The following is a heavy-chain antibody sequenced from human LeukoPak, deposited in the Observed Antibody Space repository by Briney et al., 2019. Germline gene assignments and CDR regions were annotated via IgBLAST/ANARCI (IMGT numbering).Heavy chain of an antibody. CDR2: ISDSGGRT. Sequence: HSGGSLRLSCAVSGITLSNYGMRWVRQAPGKGLEWVAGISDSGGRTNYADSVKGRFTISRDNPKNTLYLQMNSLRAEDTAVYFCAKRGVVIRVILVGFHKEAYYFDSWGQGALVTVSS. D-gene: IGHD3-22*01. CDR3: AKRGVVIRVILVGFHKEAYYFDS. CDR1: GITLSNYG. J-gene: IGHJ4*02. V-gene: IGHV3-23*01.